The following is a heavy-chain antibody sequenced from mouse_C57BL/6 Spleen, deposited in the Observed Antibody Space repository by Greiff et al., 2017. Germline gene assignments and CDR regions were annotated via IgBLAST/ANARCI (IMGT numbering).Heavy chain of an antibody. J-gene: IGHJ4*01. CDR1: GYTFTSYW. V-gene: IGHV1-59*01. CDR2: IDPSDSYT. Sequence: QVQLKQPGAELVRPGTSVKLSCKASGYTFTSYWMHWVKQRPGQGLEWIGVIDPSDSYTNYNQKFKGKATLTVDTSSSTAYMQLSSLTSEDSAVYYCARWLRAMDYWGQGTSVAVSS. D-gene: IGHD2-2*01. CDR3: ARWLRAMDY.